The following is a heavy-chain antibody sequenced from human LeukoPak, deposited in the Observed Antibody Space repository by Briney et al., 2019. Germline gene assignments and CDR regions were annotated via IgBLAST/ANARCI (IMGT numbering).Heavy chain of an antibody. CDR1: GYTFTSYY. D-gene: IGHD6-13*01. J-gene: IGHJ6*03. Sequence: ASVKVSCKASGYTFTSYYMHWVRQAPGQGLEWMGIINPSGGSTSYAQQFQGRVTMTREMSTSTVYMELSSLRSEDTAVYYCARGPSIAAYYSYYMDVWGKGTTVTVSS. CDR3: ARGPSIAAYYSYYMDV. V-gene: IGHV1-46*01. CDR2: INPSGGST.